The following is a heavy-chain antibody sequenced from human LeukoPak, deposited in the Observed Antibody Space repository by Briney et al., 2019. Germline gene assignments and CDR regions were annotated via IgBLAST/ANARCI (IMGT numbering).Heavy chain of an antibody. CDR2: LYHGGST. D-gene: IGHD3-3*01. CDR1: GGSISSYY. J-gene: IGHJ6*02. Sequence: KPSETLSLTCTVSGGSISSYYWSWIRQPPGKGLEWIGYLYHGGSTIYNPSLKSRVTISVDTSKNQFSLKLTSVTAADTAVYYCARGTIFGVVMDVWGQGTTVTVSS. CDR3: ARGTIFGVVMDV. V-gene: IGHV4-59*01.